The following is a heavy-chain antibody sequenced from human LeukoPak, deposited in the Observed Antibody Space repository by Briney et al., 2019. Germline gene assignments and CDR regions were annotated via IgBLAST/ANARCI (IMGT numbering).Heavy chain of an antibody. Sequence: GSSVKVSCKASGGTFSSYAISWVRQAPGQGLEWMGGIIPIFGTANYAQKFQGRVTITTDESTSTAYMELSSLRSEDTAVYYCASGGVPYSNYDYYYYMDVWAKGPRSPSP. CDR1: GGTFSSYA. CDR2: IIPIFGTA. V-gene: IGHV1-69*05. J-gene: IGHJ6*03. D-gene: IGHD4-11*01. CDR3: ASGGVPYSNYDYYYYMDV.